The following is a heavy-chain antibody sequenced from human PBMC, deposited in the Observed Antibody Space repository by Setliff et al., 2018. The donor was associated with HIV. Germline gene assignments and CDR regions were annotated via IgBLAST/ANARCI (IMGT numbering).Heavy chain of an antibody. J-gene: IGHJ6*03. V-gene: IGHV4-4*07. D-gene: IGHD5-12*01. Sequence: KPSETLSLTCTVSGGSISSYYWNWLRQPAGKGLEWIGRFFPGGSINYNPSLNSRVSMSVDTSNNQFSLKLTSMTAADTAVYYRARGVRGTQVLATIGGEDYFYYYMDIWGKGTTVTVSS. CDR1: GGSISSYY. CDR3: ARGVRGTQVLATIGGEDYFYYYMDI. CDR2: FFPGGSI.